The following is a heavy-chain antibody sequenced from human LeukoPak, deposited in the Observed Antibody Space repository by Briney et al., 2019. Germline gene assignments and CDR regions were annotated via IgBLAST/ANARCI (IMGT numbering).Heavy chain of an antibody. Sequence: PSETLSLTCAVYGGSFSGYYWGWIRQPPGKGLEWIGEINHSGSTNYNPSLKSRVTISVATSKNQFSLKLSSVTAADTAVYYCARGRPWYYYGMDVWGQGTTVTVSS. V-gene: IGHV4-34*01. D-gene: IGHD6-6*01. CDR3: ARGRPWYYYGMDV. J-gene: IGHJ6*02. CDR2: INHSGST. CDR1: GGSFSGYY.